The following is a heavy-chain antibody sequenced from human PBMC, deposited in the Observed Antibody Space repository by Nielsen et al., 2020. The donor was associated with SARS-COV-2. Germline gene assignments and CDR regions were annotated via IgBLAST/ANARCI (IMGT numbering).Heavy chain of an antibody. Sequence: SETLSLTCTVSGGSISSSSYYWGWIRQPPGKGLEWIGSIYYSGSTYYNPSLKSRVTISVDTSKNQFSLKLNSVTAADTAVYYCASRNTAMVTSSFDYWGQGTLVTVSS. CDR3: ASRNTAMVTSSFDY. V-gene: IGHV4-39*01. CDR2: IYYSGST. CDR1: GGSISSSSYY. D-gene: IGHD5-18*01. J-gene: IGHJ4*02.